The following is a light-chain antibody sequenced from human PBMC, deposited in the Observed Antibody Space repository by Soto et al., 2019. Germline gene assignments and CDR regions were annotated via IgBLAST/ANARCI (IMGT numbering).Light chain of an antibody. CDR1: QTVSNNY. CDR2: GAS. V-gene: IGKV3-20*01. CDR3: QQYGDTPPRT. J-gene: IGKJ2*01. Sequence: EIVLTQSPGTLSLSPGDTATLSCRASQTVSNNYLVWYHQKPGQAPSLLILGASSRAAGIPDRFSGSGSGTDFTLTITRLEPEDFAVYYCQQYGDTPPRTFGQGTKLEIK.